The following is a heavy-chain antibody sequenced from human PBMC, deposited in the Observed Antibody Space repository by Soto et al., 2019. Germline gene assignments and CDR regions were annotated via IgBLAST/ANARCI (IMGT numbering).Heavy chain of an antibody. CDR3: ARDGTVVVPAAIGY. J-gene: IGHJ4*02. V-gene: IGHV4-39*02. D-gene: IGHD2-2*02. Sequence: SETLSLTCTVSGGSISSSSYYWGWIRQPPGKGLEWIGSIYYSGSTYYNPSLKSRVTISVDTSKNQFSLKLSSVTAADTAVYYCARDGTVVVPAAIGYWGQGTLVTVSS. CDR1: GGSISSSSYY. CDR2: IYYSGST.